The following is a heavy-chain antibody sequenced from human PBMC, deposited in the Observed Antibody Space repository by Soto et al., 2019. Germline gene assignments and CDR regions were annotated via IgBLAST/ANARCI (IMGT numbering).Heavy chain of an antibody. CDR2: IYPSDSYT. CDR1: GYSFTSYW. J-gene: IGHJ6*02. D-gene: IGHD3-10*01. V-gene: IGHV5-10-1*01. Sequence: GESLKISCKGSGYSFTSYWIGWVRQMPGKGLEWMGIIYPSDSYTNYSPSFQGHVTISADKSISTAYLQWSSLKASDTAMYYCANLLWFGEVGMDVWGQGTTVTVSS. CDR3: ANLLWFGEVGMDV.